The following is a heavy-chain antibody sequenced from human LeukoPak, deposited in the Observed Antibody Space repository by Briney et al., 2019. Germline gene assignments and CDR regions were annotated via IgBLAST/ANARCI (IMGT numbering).Heavy chain of an antibody. CDR3: AKVYTKVGFGELLS. D-gene: IGHD3-10*01. Sequence: GGSLRLSCAASGFTFSSYAMSWVRQAPGKGLEWVSAISGSGGSTYYADSVKGRFTISRDNSKNTLYLQMNSLRAEDTAVYYCAKVYTKVGFGELLSWGQGTLVTVSS. V-gene: IGHV3-23*01. CDR2: ISGSGGST. CDR1: GFTFSSYA. J-gene: IGHJ4*02.